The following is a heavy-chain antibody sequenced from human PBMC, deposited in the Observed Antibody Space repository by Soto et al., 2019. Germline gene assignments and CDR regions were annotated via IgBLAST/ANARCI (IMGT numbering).Heavy chain of an antibody. Sequence: QVQLQESGPGLVKPSQTLSLTCTVSGVSIISGGYYWRWIRQHPGKGLEWIGKFYYSGSTYYNPSVKIRVSISVDTSKNQFSLKLSSVTAADTAVYYCARYSQSTVTTCDYWGQGTLVTVSS. CDR2: FYYSGST. D-gene: IGHD4-17*01. CDR3: ARYSQSTVTTCDY. V-gene: IGHV4-31*03. J-gene: IGHJ4*02. CDR1: GVSIISGGYY.